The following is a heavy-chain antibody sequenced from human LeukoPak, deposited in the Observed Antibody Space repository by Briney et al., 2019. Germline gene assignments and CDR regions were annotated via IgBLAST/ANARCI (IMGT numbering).Heavy chain of an antibody. CDR1: GYSVTSGYY. D-gene: IGHD5-12*01. CDR3: ARYSGYGYYFDY. V-gene: IGHV4-38-2*02. J-gene: IGHJ4*02. Sequence: PSETLSLTCSVSGYSVTSGYYWGWIRQPPGKGLEWIGSIYYSGRTYYSPSLKSRVSMSVDTSKNQFSLSLSSVTAADTAVYYCARYSGYGYYFDYWGQGTLVTVSS. CDR2: IYYSGRT.